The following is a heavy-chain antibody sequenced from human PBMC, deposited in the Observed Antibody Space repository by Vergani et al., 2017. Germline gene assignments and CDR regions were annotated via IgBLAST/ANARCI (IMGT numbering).Heavy chain of an antibody. V-gene: IGHV1-69*13. J-gene: IGHJ6*02. Sequence: QVHLVQSGTEVKKPGSSVKVSCKASGGSLSSSVITWVRQAPGQGLEWMGRHLPKFGTANYAQKFQGRVTITADESTSTSYLALSSLTSDDTAVYYCAKENTVAEATPRYYNGLDVWGQGTTVTVSS. CDR2: HLPKFGTA. D-gene: IGHD6-25*01. CDR1: GGSLSSSV. CDR3: AKENTVAEATPRYYNGLDV.